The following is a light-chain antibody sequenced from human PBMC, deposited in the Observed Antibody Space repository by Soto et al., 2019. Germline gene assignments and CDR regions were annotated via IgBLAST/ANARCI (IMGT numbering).Light chain of an antibody. J-gene: IGKJ4*02. CDR2: DAS. V-gene: IGKV3-11*01. CDR1: QSISDF. Sequence: EIVLTQSPATLSLSPGERATLSCRASQSISDFLAWYQQKPGQAPRLLIYDASKRATEIPDRFIGSGSATDFTLTISSLQPEDFAVYYCHQRSNRSPFTFGGGTKVEI. CDR3: HQRSNRSPFT.